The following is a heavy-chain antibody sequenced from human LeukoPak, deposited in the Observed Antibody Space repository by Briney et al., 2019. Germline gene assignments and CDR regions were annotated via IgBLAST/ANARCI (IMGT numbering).Heavy chain of an antibody. D-gene: IGHD4-17*01. CDR2: INHSGST. CDR3: ARGRLYATVTTVDFDY. CDR1: GGSFSGYY. V-gene: IGHV4-34*01. Sequence: SETLSLTCTVSGGSFSGYYWSWIRQPPGKGLEWIGEINHSGSTNYNPSLKSRVTISVDTSKNQFSLKLSSVTAADTAVYYCARGRLYATVTTVDFDYWGQGTLVTVSS. J-gene: IGHJ4*02.